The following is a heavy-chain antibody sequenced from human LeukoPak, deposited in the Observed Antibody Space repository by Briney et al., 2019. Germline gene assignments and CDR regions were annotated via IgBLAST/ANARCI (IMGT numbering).Heavy chain of an antibody. D-gene: IGHD3-10*01. CDR1: GYTFTNYD. CDR2: TNTNSGDT. Sequence: GASVKVSCKTSGYTFTNYDNYWVRQANAQGLEWMGWTNTNSGDTGYAHKFQGRVTMTANTSINTAYMELSSLRSEDTAVYYCARMHYYDSGGSNWFDPWGQGTLVTVSS. CDR3: ARMHYYDSGGSNWFDP. J-gene: IGHJ5*02. V-gene: IGHV1-8*01.